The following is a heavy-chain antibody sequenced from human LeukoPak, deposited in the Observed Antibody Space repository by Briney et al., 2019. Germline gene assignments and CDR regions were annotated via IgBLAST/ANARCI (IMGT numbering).Heavy chain of an antibody. CDR3: ARPLGPRNTVITPTPFDY. CDR1: GFSFSTYW. J-gene: IGHJ4*02. CDR2: INGDGNTT. D-gene: IGHD4-17*01. V-gene: IGHV3-74*01. Sequence: PGGSLRLSSAASGFSFSTYWMHWVRQAPGKGLVWVSRINGDGNTTSYADSVKGRFFISRDNAKNTFYLQMNSLRAEDTAVYFCARPLGPRNTVITPTPFDYWGQGTLVTVSS.